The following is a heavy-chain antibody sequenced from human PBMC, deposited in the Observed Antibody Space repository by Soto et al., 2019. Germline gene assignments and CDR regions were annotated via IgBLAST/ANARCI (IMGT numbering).Heavy chain of an antibody. CDR3: ARNTGVVVPAAKGNYYYYYMDV. V-gene: IGHV1-69*02. J-gene: IGHJ6*03. Sequence: SVKVSFKASGGTFSSYTISWVRQAPGQGLEWMGRIIPILGIANYAQKFQGRVTITADKSTSTAYMELSSLRSEDTAVYYCARNTGVVVPAAKGNYYYYYMDVWGKGTTVTVSS. CDR1: GGTFSSYT. D-gene: IGHD2-2*01. CDR2: IIPILGIA.